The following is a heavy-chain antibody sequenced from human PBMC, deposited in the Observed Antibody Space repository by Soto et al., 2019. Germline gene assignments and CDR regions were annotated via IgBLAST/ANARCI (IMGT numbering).Heavy chain of an antibody. D-gene: IGHD3-3*01. CDR3: ASANFDFWSGSSNYFGMDV. CDR1: GFSFTHYT. CDR2: ISSSGIYI. V-gene: IGHV3-21*06. Sequence: GGSLRLSCAASGFSFTHYTMNWVRQAPGKGLEWVSAISSSGIYIYYADSVQGRFTISRDNARNSLYLQMDSLGAEDTAVYYCASANFDFWSGSSNYFGMDVWGQGTTVTVSS. J-gene: IGHJ6*02.